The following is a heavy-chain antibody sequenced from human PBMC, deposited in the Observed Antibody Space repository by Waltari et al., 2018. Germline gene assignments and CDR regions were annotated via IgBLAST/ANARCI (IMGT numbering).Heavy chain of an antibody. CDR3: ARVRVVLMVQGGMDV. CDR1: GGTFSSYA. Sequence: QVQLVQSGAEVKKPGSSVKVSCKASGGTFSSYAISWVRQAPGQGLEWMGGIIPIFGTANDAQKVQGRGTITADESTSTAYMELSSLRSEDTAVYYCARVRVVLMVQGGMDVWGQGTTVTVSS. D-gene: IGHD2-8*01. V-gene: IGHV1-69*01. CDR2: IIPIFGTA. J-gene: IGHJ6*02.